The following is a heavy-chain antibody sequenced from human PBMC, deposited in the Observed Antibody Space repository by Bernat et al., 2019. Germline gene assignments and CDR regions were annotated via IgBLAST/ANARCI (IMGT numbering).Heavy chain of an antibody. CDR3: ARERYCSGGSCLD. CDR1: GFTFSGYS. D-gene: IGHD2-15*01. Sequence: EVQLVESGGGLVKPGGSLRLSCAASGFTFSGYSMNWVRQAPGKGLEWVSSISSSSSYIYYADSVKGRFTISRDNAKNSLYLQMNSLRAEDTAVYYCARERYCSGGSCLDWGQGTLVTVSS. V-gene: IGHV3-21*01. J-gene: IGHJ4*02. CDR2: ISSSSSYI.